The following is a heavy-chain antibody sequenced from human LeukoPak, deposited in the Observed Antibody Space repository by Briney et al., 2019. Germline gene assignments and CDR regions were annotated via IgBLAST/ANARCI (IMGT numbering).Heavy chain of an antibody. CDR3: ARGRYYYDSSGYYSDFDY. D-gene: IGHD3-22*01. CDR1: GGSISSSSYY. CDR2: IYYSGST. Sequence: SETLSLTCTVSGGSISSSSYYWGWIRQPPGKGLEWIGSIYYSGSTYYNPSLKSRVTISVDTSKNQFSLKLSSVTAADTAVYYCARGRYYYDSSGYYSDFDYWGQGTLVTVSS. V-gene: IGHV4-39*07. J-gene: IGHJ4*02.